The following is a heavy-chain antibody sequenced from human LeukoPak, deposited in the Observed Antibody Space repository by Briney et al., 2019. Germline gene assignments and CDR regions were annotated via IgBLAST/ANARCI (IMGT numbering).Heavy chain of an antibody. J-gene: IGHJ4*02. V-gene: IGHV4-34*01. CDR2: INHSGST. Sequence: PSETLSLNCAVYGGSFSGYYWSWIRQPPGKGLEWIGEINHSGSTNYNPSLKSRVTISVDTSKKQFSLKLSSVTAADTAVYYCVTYYFDSSGPKKNYWGQGTLVTVSS. D-gene: IGHD3-22*01. CDR3: VTYYFDSSGPKKNY. CDR1: GGSFSGYY.